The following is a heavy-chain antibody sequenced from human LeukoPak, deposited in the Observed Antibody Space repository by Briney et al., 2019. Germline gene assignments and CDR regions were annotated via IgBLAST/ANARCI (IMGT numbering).Heavy chain of an antibody. Sequence: GGSLRLSCAASGFIFSDYYMSWIRQAPGKGLEWVSSISSSSSYIYYADSVKGRFTISRDNAKNSLYLQMNSLRAEDTAVYYCAREDIVLMVYDYWGQGTLVTVSS. J-gene: IGHJ4*02. CDR1: GFIFSDYY. D-gene: IGHD2-8*01. CDR2: ISSSSSYI. V-gene: IGHV3-11*06. CDR3: AREDIVLMVYDY.